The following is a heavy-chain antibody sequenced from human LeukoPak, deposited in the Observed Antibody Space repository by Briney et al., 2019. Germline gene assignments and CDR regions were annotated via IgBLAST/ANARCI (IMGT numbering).Heavy chain of an antibody. CDR1: GFTFDDYA. Sequence: GGSLRLSCAASGFTFDDYAMHWVRQAPGKGLEWVSGISWNSGSIGYADSVKGRFTISRDNAKNSLYLQMNSLRAEDTAVYYCARGVLTIFGVVTYYYYYMDVWGKGTTVIVSS. V-gene: IGHV3-9*01. CDR2: ISWNSGSI. J-gene: IGHJ6*03. D-gene: IGHD3-3*01. CDR3: ARGVLTIFGVVTYYYYYMDV.